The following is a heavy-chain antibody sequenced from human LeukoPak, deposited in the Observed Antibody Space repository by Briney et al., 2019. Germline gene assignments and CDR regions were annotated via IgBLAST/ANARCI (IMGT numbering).Heavy chain of an antibody. CDR1: VGSFSGYY. CDR3: ARDPDSRPGSGVDY. Sequence: SETLSLTCAVYVGSFSGYYWSWIRQPPWKGLEWIGEISHSGSTNYNPSLQCRVTISVDTTKNQFSLKLSYVTAETRALYYVARDPDSRPGSGVDYWGEGALVTVSS. D-gene: IGHD1-14*01. J-gene: IGHJ4*02. V-gene: IGHV4-34*01. CDR2: ISHSGST.